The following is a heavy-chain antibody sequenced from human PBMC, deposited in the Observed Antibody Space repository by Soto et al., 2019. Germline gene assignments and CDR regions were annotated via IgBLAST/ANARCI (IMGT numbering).Heavy chain of an antibody. CDR2: IYYTGTT. CDR3: ATILHSYGTNWVDS. J-gene: IGHJ5*01. D-gene: IGHD4-17*01. V-gene: IGHV4-30-4*01. CDR1: GASVTNDRYY. Sequence: SETLSLTCNVSGASVTNDRYYWSWIRQPPGKGLEWIGYIYYTGTTHYNPSVKSRVSILLDTSKDQFSLKLTSVTVADTAIYYCATILHSYGTNWVDSWGQGTLVTVSS.